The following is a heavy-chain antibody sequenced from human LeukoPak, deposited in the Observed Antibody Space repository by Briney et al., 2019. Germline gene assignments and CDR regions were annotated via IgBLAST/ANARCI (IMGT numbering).Heavy chain of an antibody. CDR1: GFTFSSYE. Sequence: GGSLRLSCAASGFTFSSYEMNWVRQAPGKGLEWVSYISSSGSTIYYADSVKGRFTISRDNAKNSLYLQMNSLRAEDTAVYYCAKVGVMRRSGWFGGDYFDFWGQGTLVTVSS. J-gene: IGHJ4*02. V-gene: IGHV3-48*03. CDR2: ISSSGSTI. D-gene: IGHD6-19*01. CDR3: AKVGVMRRSGWFGGDYFDF.